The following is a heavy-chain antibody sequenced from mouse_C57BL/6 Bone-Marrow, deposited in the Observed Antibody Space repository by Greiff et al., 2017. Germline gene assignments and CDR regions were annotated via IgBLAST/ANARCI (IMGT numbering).Heavy chain of an antibody. CDR2: IYPGNSDT. Sequence: VQLQQSGTVLARPGASVKMSCKTSGYTFTSYWMHWVKQRPGQGLEWIGAIYPGNSDTSYNQKFKGKAKLTAVTSASTAYMELSSLTNEDSAVYYCTYPWCAYWGQGTLVTVSA. CDR3: TYPWCAY. J-gene: IGHJ3*01. CDR1: GYTFTSYW. D-gene: IGHD5-5*01. V-gene: IGHV1-5*01.